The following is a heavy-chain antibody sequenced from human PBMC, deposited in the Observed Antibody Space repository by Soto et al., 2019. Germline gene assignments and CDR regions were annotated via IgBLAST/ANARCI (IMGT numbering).Heavy chain of an antibody. V-gene: IGHV1-69*13. CDR2: IIPIFGTA. CDR3: ASVTPIAAAANFYYYYYGMDV. J-gene: IGHJ6*02. D-gene: IGHD6-13*01. Sequence: SVKVSCKASGGTFSSYAISWVRQAPGQGLEWMGGIIPIFGTANYAQKFQGRVTITADESTSTAYMELSSLRSEDTAVYYCASVTPIAAAANFYYYYYGMDVWGQGTTVTVSS. CDR1: GGTFSSYA.